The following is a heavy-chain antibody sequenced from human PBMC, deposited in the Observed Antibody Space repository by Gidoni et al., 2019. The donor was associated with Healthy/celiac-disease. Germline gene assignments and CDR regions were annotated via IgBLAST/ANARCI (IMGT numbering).Heavy chain of an antibody. CDR3: ARLAYCGGDCYSFDY. Sequence: QVQLVESGGGLVKPGGSLRLSCAAYGFTFSDYYMSWIRQAPGKGLEWVSYISSSSSYTNYADSVKGRFTISRDNAKNSLYLQMNSLRAEDTAVYYCARLAYCGGDCYSFDYWGQGTLVTVSS. J-gene: IGHJ4*02. D-gene: IGHD2-21*02. CDR1: GFTFSDYY. CDR2: ISSSSSYT. V-gene: IGHV3-11*06.